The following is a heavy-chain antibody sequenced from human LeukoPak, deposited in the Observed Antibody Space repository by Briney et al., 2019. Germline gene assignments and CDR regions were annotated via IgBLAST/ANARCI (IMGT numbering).Heavy chain of an antibody. CDR1: GFTFSSYS. J-gene: IGHJ2*01. V-gene: IGHV3-21*01. Sequence: RSGGSLRLSCAASGFTFSSYSVNWVRQAPGKGLEWVSSISSSSSYIYYADSVKGRFIISRDNAKNSVYLQMRTLRAEDTAVYYCARDRWEYSYWYIDLWGRGTLVTVSS. D-gene: IGHD1-26*01. CDR2: ISSSSSYI. CDR3: ARDRWEYSYWYIDL.